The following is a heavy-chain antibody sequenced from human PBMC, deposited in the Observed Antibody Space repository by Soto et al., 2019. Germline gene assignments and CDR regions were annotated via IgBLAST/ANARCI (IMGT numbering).Heavy chain of an antibody. V-gene: IGHV3-30-3*01. J-gene: IGHJ6*02. CDR1: GFTFSSYA. CDR3: ARDRTAASYYYYGMDV. D-gene: IGHD6-13*01. Sequence: QVQLVESGGGVVQPGRSLRLSCAASGFTFSSYAMHWVRQAPGKGLEWVAVISYDGSNKYYADSVKGRFTISRDNSKNTLYLQMNSLIAEDTAVYYCARDRTAASYYYYGMDVWGQGTTVTVSS. CDR2: ISYDGSNK.